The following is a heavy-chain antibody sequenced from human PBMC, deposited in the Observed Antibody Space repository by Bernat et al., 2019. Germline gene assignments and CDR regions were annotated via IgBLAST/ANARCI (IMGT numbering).Heavy chain of an antibody. D-gene: IGHD3-22*01. J-gene: IGHJ4*02. Sequence: QVQLVESGGGVVQPGRSLRLSCAASGFTFSSYAMHWVRQAPGKGLEWVAVISYDRSNKYYADSVKGRFTISRDNSKNTLYLQMNSLRAEDTAVYYCARAPYYYDTSGYYYWGQGTLVTVSS. CDR1: GFTFSSYA. V-gene: IGHV3-30-3*01. CDR2: ISYDRSNK. CDR3: ARAPYYYDTSGYYY.